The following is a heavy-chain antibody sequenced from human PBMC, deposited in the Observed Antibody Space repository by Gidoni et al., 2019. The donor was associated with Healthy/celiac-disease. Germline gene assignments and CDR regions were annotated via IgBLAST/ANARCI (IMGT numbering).Heavy chain of an antibody. J-gene: IGHJ4*02. CDR1: GGSVSSGSYY. V-gene: IGHV4-61*03. Sequence: QVQLQESGPGLVKPSETLSLICTVSGGSVSSGSYYWTWIRQPPGKGLEWIGYIYSSGNTNYNPSLESRVTISVDTSKNHFSLRLNSVTAADTAVYYCARDVGYGGGTGPFDYWGQGTLVTVSS. D-gene: IGHD4-17*01. CDR2: IYSSGNT. CDR3: ARDVGYGGGTGPFDY.